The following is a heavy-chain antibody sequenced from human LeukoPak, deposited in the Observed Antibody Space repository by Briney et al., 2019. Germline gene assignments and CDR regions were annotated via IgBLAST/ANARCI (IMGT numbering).Heavy chain of an antibody. CDR2: INHSGST. CDR3: ASIVATGPDY. D-gene: IGHD5-12*01. J-gene: IGHJ4*02. CDR1: GGSFSGYY. V-gene: IGHV4-34*01. Sequence: SETLSHTCAVYGGSFSGYYWSWIRQPPGKGLEWIGEINHSGSTNYNPSLKSRVTISVDTSKNQFSLKLSSVTAADTAVYYCASIVATGPDYWGQGTLVTVSS.